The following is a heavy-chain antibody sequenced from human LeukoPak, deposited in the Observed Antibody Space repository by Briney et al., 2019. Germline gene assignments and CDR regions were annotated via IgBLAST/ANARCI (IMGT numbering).Heavy chain of an antibody. CDR1: GGSISSYY. V-gene: IGHV4-4*07. Sequence: PSGTLSLTCTVAGGSISSYYWSWIRQPAGKGLEWIGRIYTSGSTNYNPSLKSRVTMSVDTSKNQFSLKLSSVTAADTAVYYCARGRITMVRGEDFDYRGQGTLVTVSS. J-gene: IGHJ4*02. D-gene: IGHD3-10*01. CDR2: IYTSGST. CDR3: ARGRITMVRGEDFDY.